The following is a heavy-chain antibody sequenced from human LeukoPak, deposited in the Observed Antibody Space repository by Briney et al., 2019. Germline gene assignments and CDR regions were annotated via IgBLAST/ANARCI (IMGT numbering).Heavy chain of an antibody. J-gene: IGHJ4*02. D-gene: IGHD3-3*01. CDR3: AKEKRWIFGVVSDY. V-gene: IGHV3-9*01. CDR2: ISWNSGSI. CDR1: GFTFNDFA. Sequence: GGSLRLSCAASGFTFNDFAMHWVRQTPGKGLEWVSGISWNSGSIGYADSVKGRFTISRDNGKNALYLEMNSLRADDTAVYYCAKEKRWIFGVVSDYWGQGTLVTVSS.